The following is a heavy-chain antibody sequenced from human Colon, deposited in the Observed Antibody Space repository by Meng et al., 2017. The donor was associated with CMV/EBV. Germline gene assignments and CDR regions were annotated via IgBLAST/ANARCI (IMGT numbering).Heavy chain of an antibody. CDR1: GVSFSNSW. J-gene: IGHJ4*02. CDR3: ARTTWIQVLDL. V-gene: IGHV3-7*01. Sequence: SCAASGVSFSNSWMTWVRQAPGRGLEWVANIKEDGSETSYVASVRGRFTISRDNARRSVYLQMNSLRADDTAIYYCARTTWIQVLDLWGQGALVTVSS. CDR2: IKEDGSET. D-gene: IGHD5-18*01.